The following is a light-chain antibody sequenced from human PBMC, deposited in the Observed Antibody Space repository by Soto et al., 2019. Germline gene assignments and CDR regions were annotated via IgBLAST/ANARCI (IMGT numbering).Light chain of an antibody. CDR3: AAWDDSLSGRGV. CDR2: RNN. J-gene: IGLJ2*01. CDR1: SSNIGNNY. Sequence: QSVLTQPPSASGTPGQRVTISCSGSSSNIGNNYVYWYQLVPGTAPKLLMYRNNQRRSGVPDRFSGSKSGTSASLAISGLRSEDEADYYCAAWDDSLSGRGVFGGGTKLTVL. V-gene: IGLV1-47*01.